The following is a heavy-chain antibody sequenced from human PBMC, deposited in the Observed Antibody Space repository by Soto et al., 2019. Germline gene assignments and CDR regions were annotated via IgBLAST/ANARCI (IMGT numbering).Heavy chain of an antibody. Sequence: GGSLRLSCGVSGFIFSSYWMTWVRQAPGKGLEWVANIKQDGSEKYYVDSVKGRFTISRDNAKNSLYLLMNSLRAEDTAVYYCARALFGDYTIFDYWGQGIQVTVSS. V-gene: IGHV3-7*01. D-gene: IGHD4-17*01. CDR3: ARALFGDYTIFDY. CDR2: IKQDGSEK. J-gene: IGHJ4*02. CDR1: GFIFSSYW.